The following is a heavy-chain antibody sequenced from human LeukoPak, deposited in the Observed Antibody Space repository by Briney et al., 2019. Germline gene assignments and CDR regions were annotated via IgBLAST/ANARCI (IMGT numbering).Heavy chain of an antibody. J-gene: IGHJ3*02. CDR1: GYTFTGYY. D-gene: IGHD1-26*01. Sequence: ASVKVSCKASGYTFTGYYMHWVRQAPGQGLEWMGWINPNSGGTNYAQKFQGRVTMTRDTSISTAYMELSSLRSEDTAVYYCARDKRVGATMGGPAAFDIWGQGTMVTVSS. V-gene: IGHV1-2*02. CDR3: ARDKRVGATMGGPAAFDI. CDR2: INPNSGGT.